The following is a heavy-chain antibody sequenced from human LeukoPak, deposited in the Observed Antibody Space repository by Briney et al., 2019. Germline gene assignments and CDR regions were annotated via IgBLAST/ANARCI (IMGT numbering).Heavy chain of an antibody. Sequence: GGSLRLSCAASGFTFSSYGMHWVRQAPGKGLEWVAFIRYDGSKYYADSVKGRFTISRDNSKNTLYLQMNSLRAEDTAVYYCAKDVLGGSGYFLFDSWGRGTLVTVSS. CDR3: AKDVLGGSGYFLFDS. CDR1: GFTFSSYG. V-gene: IGHV3-30*02. CDR2: IRYDGSK. D-gene: IGHD3-3*01. J-gene: IGHJ4*02.